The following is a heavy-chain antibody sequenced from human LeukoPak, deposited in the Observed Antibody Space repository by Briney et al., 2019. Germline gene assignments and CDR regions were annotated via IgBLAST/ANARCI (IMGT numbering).Heavy chain of an antibody. CDR1: GYSISSGYY. D-gene: IGHD3-3*01. Sequence: PSETLSLTCTVSGYSISSGYYWAWIRQPPGKGLEWIGSIYYSGNTYYNPSLKSRVTISLDTSKNQFSLKLSSVTAADTAVYYCWRGVDDFPYYYYMDVWGKGTTVTVSS. V-gene: IGHV4-38-2*02. J-gene: IGHJ6*03. CDR2: IYYSGNT. CDR3: WRGVDDFPYYYYMDV.